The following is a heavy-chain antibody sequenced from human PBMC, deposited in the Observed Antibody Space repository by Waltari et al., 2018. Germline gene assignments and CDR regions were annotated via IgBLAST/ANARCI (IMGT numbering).Heavy chain of an antibody. CDR1: GGSISSSSYY. CDR3: ARQEYSSSWYYFDY. Sequence: QLQLQESGPGLVKPSETLSLTCTVSGGSISSSSYYWGWIRQPPGKGLEWIGSIYYSGNTYYNPSLKSRVIISVDTSKNQFSLKLSSVTAADTAVYYCARQEYSSSWYYFDYWGQGTLVTVSS. D-gene: IGHD6-13*01. V-gene: IGHV4-39*01. CDR2: IYYSGNT. J-gene: IGHJ4*02.